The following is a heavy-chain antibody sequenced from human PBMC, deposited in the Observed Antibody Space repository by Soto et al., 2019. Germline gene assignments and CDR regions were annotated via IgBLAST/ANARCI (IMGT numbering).Heavy chain of an antibody. Sequence: QVQVVESGGGVVQPGRSLRLSCAASGFTFSTYGMHWVRQAPGKGLEWVAVIWYDGINKFYADSVKGRFTISRDNSKNRVYLQRNSLGGEDTAVYYCARDGGTDNSGWYSEVDYWGQGTLVTVSS. V-gene: IGHV3-33*01. D-gene: IGHD6-19*01. CDR2: IWYDGINK. CDR3: ARDGGTDNSGWYSEVDY. CDR1: GFTFSTYG. J-gene: IGHJ4*02.